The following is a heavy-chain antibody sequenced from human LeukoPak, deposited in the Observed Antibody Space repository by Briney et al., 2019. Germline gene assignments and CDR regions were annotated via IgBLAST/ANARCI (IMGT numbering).Heavy chain of an antibody. J-gene: IGHJ5*02. CDR3: ARDGGSGSYYTNWFDP. CDR1: GGSFSGYY. D-gene: IGHD3-10*01. V-gene: IGHV4-34*01. CDR2: INHSGST. Sequence: SETLSLTCAVYGGSFSGYYWSWIRQPPGKGLEWIGEINHSGSTNYNPSLKSRVTISVDTSKNQFSLKLSSVTAADTAVYYCARDGGSGSYYTNWFDPWAREPWSPSPQ.